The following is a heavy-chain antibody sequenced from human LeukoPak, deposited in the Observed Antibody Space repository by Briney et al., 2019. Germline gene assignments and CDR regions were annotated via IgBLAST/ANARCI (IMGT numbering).Heavy chain of an antibody. J-gene: IGHJ4*02. CDR2: ISSNGGST. Sequence: GGSLRLSCSASGFTFSSYAMHWVRQAPGKGLEYVSAISSNGGSTYYADSVKGRVTISRDNSKNPLYLQMSSRRAEDTAVYYCVKDRVGDYYGSGSFDYWGQGTLVTVSS. V-gene: IGHV3-64D*06. D-gene: IGHD3-10*01. CDR3: VKDRVGDYYGSGSFDY. CDR1: GFTFSSYA.